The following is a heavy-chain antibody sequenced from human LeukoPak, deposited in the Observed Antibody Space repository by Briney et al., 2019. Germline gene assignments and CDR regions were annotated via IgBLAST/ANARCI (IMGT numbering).Heavy chain of an antibody. Sequence: SETLSLTCTVSGGSISSGGYYWSWIRQPPGKGLEWIGYIYHSGSTYYNPSLKSRVTISVDRSKNQFSLKLSSVTAADTAVYYCARGPGGSSWYTDYWGQGTLVTVSS. CDR3: ARGPGGSSWYTDY. CDR1: GGSISSGGYY. V-gene: IGHV4-30-2*01. J-gene: IGHJ4*02. CDR2: IYHSGST. D-gene: IGHD6-13*01.